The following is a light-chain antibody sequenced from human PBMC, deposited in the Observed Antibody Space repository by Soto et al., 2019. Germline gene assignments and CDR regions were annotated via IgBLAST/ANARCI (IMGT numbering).Light chain of an antibody. CDR3: PHDIGYSEE. CDR1: QTISRW. V-gene: IGKV1-5*03. J-gene: IGKJ1*01. CDR2: KAA. Sequence: MTSSPSSLDGAVGYRFSITHQASQTISRWWAWYHQKPGKAPKLLIYKAATLKSGAPSRFSGSGSGTEFTLHISRLQPDAFPNTSCPHDIGYSEEFGKGTK.